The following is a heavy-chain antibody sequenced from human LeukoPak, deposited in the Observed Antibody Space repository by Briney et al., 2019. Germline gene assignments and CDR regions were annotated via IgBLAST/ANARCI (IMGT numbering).Heavy chain of an antibody. CDR2: ISGSGGST. V-gene: IGHV3-23*01. CDR1: KFNFNSYG. J-gene: IGHJ4*02. D-gene: IGHD1-26*01. CDR3: AKDPGLIVGASYYFDY. Sequence: GGSLRLSCTTSKFNFNSYGMTWVRQAPGKGLEWVSSISGSGGSTQYAASVQGRFTISRDNSKNTLYLQMNSLRAEDTAVYYCAKDPGLIVGASYYFDYWGQGTLVTVSS.